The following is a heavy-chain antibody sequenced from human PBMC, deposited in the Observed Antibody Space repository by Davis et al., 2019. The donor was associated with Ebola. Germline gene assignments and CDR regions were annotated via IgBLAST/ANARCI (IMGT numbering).Heavy chain of an antibody. CDR2: TYYRSKWYN. J-gene: IGHJ5*02. V-gene: IGHV6-1*01. CDR1: GDSVSSNSAA. Sequence: LRLSCAISGDSVSSNSAAWNWIRQSPSRGLEWLGRTYYRSKWYNDYAVSVNGRITINPDTSKNQISLQLNSVTPDDTAIYFCAREEVKTIHWFDPWGQGTPVTVSS. CDR3: AREEVKTIHWFDP. D-gene: IGHD2-21*01.